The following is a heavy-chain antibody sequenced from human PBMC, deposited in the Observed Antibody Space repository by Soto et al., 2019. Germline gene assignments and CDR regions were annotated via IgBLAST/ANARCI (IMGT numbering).Heavy chain of an antibody. V-gene: IGHV1-8*01. J-gene: IGHJ3*02. CDR1: GYTFTSYD. Sequence: GASVKVSCKASGYTFTSYDINWVRLATGQGLEWMGWMNPNSGNTGYAQKFQGRVTMTRNTSISTAYMELSSLRSEDTAVYYCARGDVLLWFGELSDAFDIWGQGTMVTVSS. CDR2: MNPNSGNT. D-gene: IGHD3-10*01. CDR3: ARGDVLLWFGELSDAFDI.